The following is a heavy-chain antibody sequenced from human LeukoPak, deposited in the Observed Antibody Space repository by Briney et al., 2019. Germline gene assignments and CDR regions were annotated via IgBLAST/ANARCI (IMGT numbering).Heavy chain of an antibody. CDR3: ARGLWFGEQDGLGI. CDR2: IFAGGTT. CDR1: GYSITSHY. D-gene: IGHD3-10*01. Sequence: SETLSLTCVVSGYSITSHYWSWIRQSPGKGLEWIGNIFAGGTTNYNPSLKSRVSISMDTSKNQFSLKMTSVTAADTTIYFCARGLWFGEQDGLGIWGPGTVVTVAS. J-gene: IGHJ3*02. V-gene: IGHV4-59*11.